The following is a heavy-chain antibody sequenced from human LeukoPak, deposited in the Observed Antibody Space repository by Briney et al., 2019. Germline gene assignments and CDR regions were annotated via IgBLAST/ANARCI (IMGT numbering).Heavy chain of an antibody. CDR1: GGSIGLYH. CDR2: VYYNGST. CDR3: ARDRAAGSEWPGP. Sequence: PSETLSLTCTVSGGSIGLYHWTWIRQPPGKGLEWIGYVYYNGSTKYNPSLKSRVTISIDTSKNQFSLKLSSLTAADSAVYYCARDRAAGSEWPGPWGQGTLVTVSS. J-gene: IGHJ5*02. V-gene: IGHV4-59*01. D-gene: IGHD3-10*01.